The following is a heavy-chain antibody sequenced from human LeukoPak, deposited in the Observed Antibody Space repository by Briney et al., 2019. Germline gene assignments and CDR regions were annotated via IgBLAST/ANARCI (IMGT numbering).Heavy chain of an antibody. V-gene: IGHV1-46*01. Sequence: ASVKVSCKASGYTFTSYYMHWVRQAPGQGLEWTGIINPSGGSTSYAQKFQGRVTMTRDTSTSTVYMELSSLRSEDTAVYYCARARPQGYGDYDDAFDIWGQGTMVTVSS. CDR2: INPSGGST. CDR1: GYTFTSYY. D-gene: IGHD4-17*01. J-gene: IGHJ3*02. CDR3: ARARPQGYGDYDDAFDI.